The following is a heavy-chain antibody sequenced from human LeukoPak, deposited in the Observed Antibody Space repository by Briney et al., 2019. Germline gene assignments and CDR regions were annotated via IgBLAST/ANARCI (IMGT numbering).Heavy chain of an antibody. V-gene: IGHV4-39*07. Sequence: SETPSPPRRVSGGSISDSINVGWGRPPPGEGVEWLANIHDDGRTAPNPSLRSRLTISQDRSKNQFSLKVSSVTAADTAFYYCAKVLTAAGLDLWGQGILVTVSS. CDR1: GGSISDSIN. D-gene: IGHD6-25*01. CDR2: IHDDGRT. J-gene: IGHJ5*02. CDR3: AKVLTAAGLDL.